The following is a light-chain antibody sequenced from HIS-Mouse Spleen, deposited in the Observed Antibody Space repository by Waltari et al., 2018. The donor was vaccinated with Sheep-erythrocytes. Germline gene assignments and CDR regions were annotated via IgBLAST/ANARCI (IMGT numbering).Light chain of an antibody. Sequence: QSALTQPPSASGSPGQSVTISCTGTSSDVGGYNYVSWYQQHPGKATKLMIYEVSKRPSVVPDRFSGSKSGNTASLTVSGLQAEDEADYYCSSYAGSNNWVFGGGTKLTVL. CDR1: SSDVGGYNY. V-gene: IGLV2-8*01. J-gene: IGLJ3*02. CDR3: SSYAGSNNWV. CDR2: EVS.